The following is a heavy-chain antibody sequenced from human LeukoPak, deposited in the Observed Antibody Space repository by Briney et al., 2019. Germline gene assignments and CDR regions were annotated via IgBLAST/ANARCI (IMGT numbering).Heavy chain of an antibody. CDR2: ISSNGGST. CDR1: GFTFSSYA. D-gene: IGHD2-2*02. J-gene: IGHJ6*03. V-gene: IGHV3-64*01. CDR3: ARDARHCSSTSCYNWYYYYYYMDV. Sequence: GGSLRLSCAASGFTFSSYAMHWVRQAPGKGLEYVSAISSNGGSTYYANSVKGRFTISRDNSENTLYLQMGSLRAEDMAVYYCARDARHCSSTSCYNWYYYYYYMDVWGKGTTVTVSS.